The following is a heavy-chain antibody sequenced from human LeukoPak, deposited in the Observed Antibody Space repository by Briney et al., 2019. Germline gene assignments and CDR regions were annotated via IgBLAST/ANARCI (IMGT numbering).Heavy chain of an antibody. CDR1: GYTFTDYD. J-gene: IGHJ4*02. Sequence: ASVKVPCKASGYTFTDYDIHWVRQAPGQGLQWIGRINPKSGGTHYAQKFEDRVTMTRDVFINTAYMELSRLRPDDTALYYCARNDNNYFGSGSYPPDYWGQGTLVIVSS. CDR3: ARNDNNYFGSGSYPPDY. V-gene: IGHV1-2*06. D-gene: IGHD3-10*01. CDR2: INPKSGGT.